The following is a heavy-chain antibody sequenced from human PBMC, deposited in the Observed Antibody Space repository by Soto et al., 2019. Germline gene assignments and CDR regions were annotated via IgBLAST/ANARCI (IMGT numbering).Heavy chain of an antibody. V-gene: IGHV5-51*01. CDR1: GYSITRYW. J-gene: IGHJ4*02. Sequence: XDSLTISWKTSGYSITRYWIAWVRQMPGQGLEWMGIIFPDDSDTRYSPSFQGQVTISADKSISTAYVQWSSLKASDTAMYYCTRGGVATRTFDYWGQGTLVTVSS. CDR3: TRGGVATRTFDY. D-gene: IGHD3-3*01. CDR2: IFPDDSDT.